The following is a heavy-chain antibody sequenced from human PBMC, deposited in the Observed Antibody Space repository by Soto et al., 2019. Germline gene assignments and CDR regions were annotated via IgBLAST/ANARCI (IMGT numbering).Heavy chain of an antibody. CDR1: GFTFSSYS. Sequence: EVQLVESGGGLVKPGGSLRLSCAASGFTFSSYSMNWVRQAPGKGLEWVSSISSSSSYIYYADSVKGRFTISRDNAKNSLYLQMNSLRAEDTAVYYCARDLVIAAAGIHRYYYYGMDVW. D-gene: IGHD6-13*01. J-gene: IGHJ6*01. V-gene: IGHV3-21*01. CDR2: ISSSSSYI. CDR3: ARDLVIAAAGIHRYYYYGMDV.